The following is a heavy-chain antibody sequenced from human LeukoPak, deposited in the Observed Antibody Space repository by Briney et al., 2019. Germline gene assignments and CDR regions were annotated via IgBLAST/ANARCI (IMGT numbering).Heavy chain of an antibody. CDR2: ISGSGDST. V-gene: IGHV3-23*01. CDR3: AKDQTPYY. J-gene: IGHJ4*02. CDR1: GFTFSSYT. Sequence: PGGSLRLSCAASGFTFSSYTMTWVRQAPGKGLEWGSGISGSGDSTYYADSVKGRFTISRDNSKNTLHLQMNSLRAEDTAVYYCAKDQTPYYWGQGTLVTVSS.